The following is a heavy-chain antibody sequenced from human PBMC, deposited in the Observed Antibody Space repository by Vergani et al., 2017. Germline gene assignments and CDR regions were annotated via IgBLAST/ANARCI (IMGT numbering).Heavy chain of an antibody. CDR2: VFHSGSA. V-gene: IGHV4-38-2*02. D-gene: IGHD3-16*01. Sequence: QVQLQESGPGLVKPSETLSLTCSVSGYSISRGYYWGWIRQPPGKGLGWIATVFHSGSAYYNPSLRRRVTISVETSKNHFSLRLTTLTAADTAVYYCARQFWVSQGVGAFETWGRGTEVSVSS. CDR3: ARQFWVSQGVGAFET. CDR1: GYSISRGYY. J-gene: IGHJ3*02.